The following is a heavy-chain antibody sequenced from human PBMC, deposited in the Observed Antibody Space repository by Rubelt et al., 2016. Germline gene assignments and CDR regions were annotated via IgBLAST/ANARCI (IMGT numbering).Heavy chain of an antibody. Sequence: QVQLQQWGAGLLKPSETLSLTCAVYGGSFSGYYWSWIRQPPGKGLEWIGEINHSGSTNYNPSLKSRVTISVDTSKNQFALKLSSVTAADTAVYYCARGRMGFHYYCYGMDVWGQGTTVTVSS. J-gene: IGHJ6*02. D-gene: IGHD1-26*01. CDR2: INHSGST. CDR1: GGSFSGYY. V-gene: IGHV4-34*01. CDR3: ARGRMGFHYYCYGMDV.